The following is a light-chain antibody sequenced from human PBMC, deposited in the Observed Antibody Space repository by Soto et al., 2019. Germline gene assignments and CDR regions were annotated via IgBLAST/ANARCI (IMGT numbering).Light chain of an antibody. V-gene: IGKV3-15*01. J-gene: IGKJ5*01. CDR1: QSVSSRH. CDR2: GAS. Sequence: IVLTQSPGTLSVSPGESATVSCRASQSVSSRHLAWYQQRPGQAPSLLIYGASTRATGVPDRFSGTGSGTELTLTISSLKSEDYAVYYCQQYKSWPPITFGQGTRLEI. CDR3: QQYKSWPPIT.